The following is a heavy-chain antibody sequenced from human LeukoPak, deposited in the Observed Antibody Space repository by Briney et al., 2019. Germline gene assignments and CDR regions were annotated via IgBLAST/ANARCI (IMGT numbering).Heavy chain of an antibody. D-gene: IGHD3-10*01. J-gene: IGHJ4*02. CDR3: TTAFGY. CDR2: IKNKAEDGTT. V-gene: IGHV3-15*01. Sequence: GGSLRLSCSASGFNFNNAWMSWVRQAPGKALECVGHIKNKAEDGTTDYAAPVKGIFSISRDESKNTLYLQMISLKTEDTAVYYCTTAFGYWGQGTLVTVS. CDR1: GFNFNNAW.